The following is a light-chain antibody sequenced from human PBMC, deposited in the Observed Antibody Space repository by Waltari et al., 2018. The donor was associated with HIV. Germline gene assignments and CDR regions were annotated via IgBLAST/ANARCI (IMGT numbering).Light chain of an antibody. CDR3: LQDDSYPLT. CDR2: AAS. Sequence: IQMTQSPSSLSASVGDRVIITCGASQRLRNDLGWYQQKAGKAPKALIYAASRLQSGVPSRFSGSGSGTYFTLTISNLQPEDSATYYCLQDDSYPLTFGPGTKVDV. V-gene: IGKV1-6*01. CDR1: QRLRND. J-gene: IGKJ3*01.